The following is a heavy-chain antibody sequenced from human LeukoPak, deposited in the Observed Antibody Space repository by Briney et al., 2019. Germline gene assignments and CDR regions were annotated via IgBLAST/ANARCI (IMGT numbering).Heavy chain of an antibody. J-gene: IGHJ4*02. D-gene: IGHD3-16*02. Sequence: GESLKISCKGSGYSFTTYWITWVRQMPGKGLEWMGRIDPSDSYTNYSPSFQGHVTISADKSISTAYLQWSSLKASDTAMYYCARVIHLGELSLYDYWGQGALVTVSS. CDR1: GYSFTTYW. CDR2: IDPSDSYT. CDR3: ARVIHLGELSLYDY. V-gene: IGHV5-10-1*01.